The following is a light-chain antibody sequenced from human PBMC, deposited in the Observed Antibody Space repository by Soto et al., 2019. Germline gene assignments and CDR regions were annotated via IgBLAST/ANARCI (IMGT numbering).Light chain of an antibody. CDR3: QQAYSFPIT. CDR1: QSISSY. CDR2: AAS. J-gene: IGKJ5*01. V-gene: IGKV1-39*01. Sequence: DIQMTQSPSSLSASVGDSVTITCRASQSISSYLNWYQQKPGKAPKLLIYAASSLQSGVPSRFSGSGSGTDFTLIISSLQPEDFATYYCQQAYSFPITFGQGTRLEIK.